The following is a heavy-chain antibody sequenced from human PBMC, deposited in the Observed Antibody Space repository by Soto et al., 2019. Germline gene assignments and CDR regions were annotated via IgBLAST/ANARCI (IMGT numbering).Heavy chain of an antibody. D-gene: IGHD2-15*01. J-gene: IGHJ6*02. CDR3: ARGGYCSGGSCYPLTHKGRDV. CDR2: ISYDGSNK. Sequence: QVQLVASGGGVVQPGRSLRLSCAASGFTFSSYAMHWVRQAPGKGLEWVAVISYDGSNKYYADSVKGRFTISRDNSKNTLYLQMNSLRAEDTAVYYCARGGYCSGGSCYPLTHKGRDVWGQGTTVTVSS. V-gene: IGHV3-30-3*01. CDR1: GFTFSSYA.